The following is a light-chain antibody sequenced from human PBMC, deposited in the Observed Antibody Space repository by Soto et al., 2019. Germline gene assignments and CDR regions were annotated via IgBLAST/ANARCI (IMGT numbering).Light chain of an antibody. V-gene: IGKV3D-15*02. CDR3: HQYGNSPLT. J-gene: IGKJ4*01. Sequence: EIVMTQSPATLSVSPLERATLSFMASQSVSSNLAWYQQKPGQPPRVILFGVSTRATAIPDRFSGSGSGTDFTLTISRLEPDDFGLYYCHQYGNSPLTFGGGTKVDIK. CDR1: QSVSSN. CDR2: GVS.